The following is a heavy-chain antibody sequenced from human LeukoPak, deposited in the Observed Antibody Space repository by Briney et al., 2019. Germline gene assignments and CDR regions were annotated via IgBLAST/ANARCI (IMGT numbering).Heavy chain of an antibody. CDR1: GFTLSNYG. CDR2: IRFDGSDR. CDR3: AKAGAMILQHYFDY. V-gene: IGHV3-30*02. J-gene: IGHJ4*02. D-gene: IGHD3-22*01. Sequence: GGSLRLSCAASGFTLSNYGMHWVRQAPGKGLEWVAFIRFDGSDRYYTDSVKGRFTLYRDISRNTLYLQMNSLRADDTAVYYCAKAGAMILQHYFDYWGQGTLVTVSS.